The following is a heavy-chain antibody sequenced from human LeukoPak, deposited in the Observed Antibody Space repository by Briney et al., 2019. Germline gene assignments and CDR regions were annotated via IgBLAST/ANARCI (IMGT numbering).Heavy chain of an antibody. D-gene: IGHD1-26*01. J-gene: IGHJ4*02. CDR3: ARANGGSYYQGDFDY. Sequence: GGCLRLSCAASGFTFSSYGMHWVRQAPGKGLEWVAVIWYDGSNKYYADSVKGRFTISRDNSKNTLYLQMNSLRAEDTAVYYCARANGGSYYQGDFDYWGQGTLVTVSS. CDR1: GFTFSSYG. CDR2: IWYDGSNK. V-gene: IGHV3-33*01.